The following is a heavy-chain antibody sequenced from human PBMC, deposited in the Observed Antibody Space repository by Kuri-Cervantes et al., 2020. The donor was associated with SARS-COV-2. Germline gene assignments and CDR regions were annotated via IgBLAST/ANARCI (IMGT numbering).Heavy chain of an antibody. J-gene: IGHJ2*01. CDR1: GFTFSSYS. D-gene: IGHD4-23*01. CDR3: ARGYGGNYWYFDL. V-gene: IGHV3-48*01. Sequence: GGSLRLSCAASGFTFSSYSMNWVRQAPGKGLEWVSYISSSSSTIYYADSVKGRFTISRDNAKNSLYLQMNSLRAEDTAVYYCARGYGGNYWYFDLWGRGTLVTVSS. CDR2: ISSSSSTI.